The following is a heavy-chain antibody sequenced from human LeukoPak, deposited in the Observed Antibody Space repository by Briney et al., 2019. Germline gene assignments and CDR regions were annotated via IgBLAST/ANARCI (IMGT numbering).Heavy chain of an antibody. CDR2: INPNSGGT. CDR1: GYTFTGYY. Sequence: ASVKVSCKASGYTFTGYYMHWVRQAPGQGLEWMGQINPNSGGTNYAQKFQGRVTMTRDTSISTAYMELSRLRSDDTAVYYCARTSGGSYFEPPKYAFDIWGQGTMVTVSS. CDR3: ARTSGGSYFEPPKYAFDI. V-gene: IGHV1-2*06. D-gene: IGHD1-26*01. J-gene: IGHJ3*02.